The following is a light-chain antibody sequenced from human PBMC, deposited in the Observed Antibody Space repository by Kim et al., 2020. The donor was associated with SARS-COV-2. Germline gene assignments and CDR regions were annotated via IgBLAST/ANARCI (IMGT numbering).Light chain of an antibody. CDR2: DAY. Sequence: SLCPGEGATLSCRASQSLGTSLAWYQQKPGRTPRLLIYDAYSRATGVPARFSGSGSGTDFTLTITGLEPEDFAVYYCQHRSNWPKTFGQGTKLEI. V-gene: IGKV3-11*01. J-gene: IGKJ2*01. CDR1: QSLGTS. CDR3: QHRSNWPKT.